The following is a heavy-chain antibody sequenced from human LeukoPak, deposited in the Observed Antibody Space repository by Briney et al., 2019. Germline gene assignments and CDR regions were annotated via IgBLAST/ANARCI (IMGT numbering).Heavy chain of an antibody. V-gene: IGHV4-39*07. Sequence: SETLSLTCTVSGDSISSSSYYWGWIRQPPGKGLESIGNIYYTGGTYYNPSLKSRVTISVDTSKNQFSLKLSSVTAADTAVYYCARGPNIVVVVAATGVDPWGQGTLVTVSS. J-gene: IGHJ5*02. CDR2: IYYTGGT. D-gene: IGHD2-15*01. CDR3: ARGPNIVVVVAATGVDP. CDR1: GDSISSSSYY.